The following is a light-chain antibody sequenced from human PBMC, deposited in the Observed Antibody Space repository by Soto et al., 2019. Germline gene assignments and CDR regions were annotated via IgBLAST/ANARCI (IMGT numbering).Light chain of an antibody. V-gene: IGKV1-39*01. Sequence: QMTQAPSSLSASVGDRVTITCRTSQTISTYLNWYLQKPGEAPKLLIYRASTLQSGVPSRFSGSGSGSEFSLAIGGLQLEDFGTCFCQPSFTMGTFGPATKVQIK. CDR1: QTISTY. CDR2: RAS. CDR3: QPSFTMGT. J-gene: IGKJ1*01.